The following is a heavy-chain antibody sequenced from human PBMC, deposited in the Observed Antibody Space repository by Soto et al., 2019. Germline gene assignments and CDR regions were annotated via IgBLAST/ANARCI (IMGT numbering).Heavy chain of an antibody. CDR2: IKDGGST. V-gene: IGHV4-34*01. D-gene: IGHD5-12*01. CDR3: ARGQEGVVATH. Sequence: QVQLQQWGAGLLKPSETLSLTCAVNGGSLSGYYWSWIRQPPGKGLEWIGEIKDGGSTNYSPSLKSRATISSGTSNSQFSLRLNSVTAADTAVYYCARGQEGVVATHWDQGTLVTVSS. CDR1: GGSLSGYY. J-gene: IGHJ4*02.